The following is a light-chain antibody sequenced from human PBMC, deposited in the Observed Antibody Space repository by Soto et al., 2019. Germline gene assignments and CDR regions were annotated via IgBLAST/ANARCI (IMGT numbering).Light chain of an antibody. CDR3: HQSHSSPYT. V-gene: IGKV1-39*01. J-gene: IGKJ2*01. CDR2: AAS. CDR1: QTIANY. Sequence: DIQMTQSPSSLSASVGDRVTISCRPSQTIANYLNWYQHKPGNAPKLLIYAASSLQTVVPSRFSGSGSGTDFTLTINSLQPEDFDTYCCHQSHSSPYTFGQWTRLEIK.